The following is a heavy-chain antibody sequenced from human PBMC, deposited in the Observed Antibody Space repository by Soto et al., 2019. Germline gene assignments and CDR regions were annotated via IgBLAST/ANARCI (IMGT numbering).Heavy chain of an antibody. CDR3: ARDAYGSGSYYKSLVYYYYGMDV. D-gene: IGHD3-10*01. CDR2: ISAYNGNT. CDR1: GYTFTSYG. Sequence: QVQLVQSGAEVKKPGASVKVSCKASGYTFTSYGISWVRQAPGQGLEWMGWISAYNGNTNYAQNLQGRDTMTTDTSTSTAYMELRSLRSDDTAVYYCARDAYGSGSYYKSLVYYYYGMDVWGQGTTVTVSS. J-gene: IGHJ6*02. V-gene: IGHV1-18*01.